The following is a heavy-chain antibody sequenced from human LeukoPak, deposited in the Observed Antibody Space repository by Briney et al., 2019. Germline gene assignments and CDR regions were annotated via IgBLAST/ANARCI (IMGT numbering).Heavy chain of an antibody. D-gene: IGHD6-13*01. J-gene: IGHJ4*02. Sequence: RASVKVSCKASGGTFSSYAISWVRQAPGQGLEWMGRINPNSGGTNYAQKFQGRVTMTRDMSISTAYMELSRLRSDDTAVYYCARVPIPKERWYVDYWGQGTLVTVSS. CDR1: GGTFSSYA. CDR2: INPNSGGT. CDR3: ARVPIPKERWYVDY. V-gene: IGHV1-2*06.